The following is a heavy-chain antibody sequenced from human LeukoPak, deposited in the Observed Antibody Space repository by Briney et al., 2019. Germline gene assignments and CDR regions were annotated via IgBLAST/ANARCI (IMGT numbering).Heavy chain of an antibody. CDR1: GFTVSSDY. V-gene: IGHV3-21*01. Sequence: GGSLRLSCAASGFTVSSDYMNWVRQAPGEGLEWVSSISSSGGYIYYADSVKGRFTISRDNAKNSLYLQMNSLRDEDTAVYYCAGGASDFDIWGQGTMVTVSS. CDR3: AGGASDFDI. D-gene: IGHD1-26*01. CDR2: ISSSGGYI. J-gene: IGHJ3*02.